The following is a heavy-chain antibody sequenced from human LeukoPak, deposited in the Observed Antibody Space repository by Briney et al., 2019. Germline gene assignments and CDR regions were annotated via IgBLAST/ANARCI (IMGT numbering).Heavy chain of an antibody. CDR2: ITAGGGT. J-gene: IGHJ3*01. D-gene: IGHD4-17*01. Sequence: GGSLRLSCAASGLTFSNYAMTWVRQAPGKGLEWVSSITAGGGTSYTDSVKGRLTVYRDNSKNTLYLQMNSLRAGDTALYYCAKDPNGDYVGAFDSWGQGTMVTVSS. V-gene: IGHV3-23*01. CDR1: GLTFSNYA. CDR3: AKDPNGDYVGAFDS.